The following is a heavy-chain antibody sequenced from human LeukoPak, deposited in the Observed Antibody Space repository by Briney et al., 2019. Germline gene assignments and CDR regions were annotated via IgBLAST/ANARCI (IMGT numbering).Heavy chain of an antibody. J-gene: IGHJ4*02. CDR3: AREIFGKHLDY. CDR2: ISSSSSYI. V-gene: IGHV3-21*01. CDR1: RFTFSSYS. D-gene: IGHD3-3*01. Sequence: GGSLRLSCAASRFTFSSYSMNWVRQAPGKGLEWVSSISSSSSYIYYADSVKGRFTISRDNAKNSLYLQMNSLRAEDTAVYYCAREIFGKHLDYWGQGTLVTVSS.